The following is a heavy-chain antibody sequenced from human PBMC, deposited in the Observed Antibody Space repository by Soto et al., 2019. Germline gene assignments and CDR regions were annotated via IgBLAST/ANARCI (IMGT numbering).Heavy chain of an antibody. V-gene: IGHV4-34*01. J-gene: IGHJ6*02. CDR3: ARGLNDYGSGSYYYYYGLDV. CDR2: INHSGST. D-gene: IGHD3-10*01. Sequence: SETLSLTCAVYGGSFSGYYWSWIRQPPGKGLEWIGEINHSGSTNYNPSLKSRVTISVDTSKNQFSLKLSSVTAADAAVYYCARGLNDYGSGSYYYYYGLDVWGQGSTVTVSS. CDR1: GGSFSGYY.